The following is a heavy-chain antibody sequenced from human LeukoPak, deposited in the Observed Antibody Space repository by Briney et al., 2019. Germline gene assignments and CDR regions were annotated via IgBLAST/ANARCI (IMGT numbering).Heavy chain of an antibody. V-gene: IGHV3-21*01. CDR3: ARDTSGYCGGGSCYLADAFDI. CDR1: GFTFSSYS. D-gene: IGHD2-15*01. Sequence: GGSLRLSCAASGFTFSSYSMNWVRQAPGKGLEWVSSISSSSSYIYYADSVKGRFTISRDNAKNSLYLQMSSLRAEDTAVYYCARDTSGYCGGGSCYLADAFDIWGQGTMVTVSS. CDR2: ISSSSSYI. J-gene: IGHJ3*02.